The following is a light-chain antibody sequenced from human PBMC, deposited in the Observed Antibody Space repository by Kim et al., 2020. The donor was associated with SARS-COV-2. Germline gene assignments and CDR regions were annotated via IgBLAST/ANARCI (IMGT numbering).Light chain of an antibody. J-gene: IGKJ1*01. V-gene: IGKV1-39*01. CDR2: AGS. CDR3: QQSYSTPWT. Sequence: ASVGDRVTITCRASQSISSYLNWYQQKPGKAPKLLIYAGSSLQSGVPSRFSGSGSGTDFTLTISSLQPEDFATYYCQQSYSTPWTFGQGTKVDIK. CDR1: QSISSY.